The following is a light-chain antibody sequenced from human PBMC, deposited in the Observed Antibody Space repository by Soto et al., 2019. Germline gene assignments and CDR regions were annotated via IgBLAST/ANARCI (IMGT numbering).Light chain of an antibody. V-gene: IGLV2-14*01. J-gene: IGLJ3*02. CDR1: SSDVGYDNY. Sequence: QSVLTQPASVSGSPGQSITISCTGTSSDVGYDNYVSWFQQHPGKAPKLMIYEVSRRPSGVSNRLSGSKSANTASLTISGLQAEDEADYYCTSHTASSTGVFGGGTKLTVL. CDR2: EVS. CDR3: TSHTASSTGV.